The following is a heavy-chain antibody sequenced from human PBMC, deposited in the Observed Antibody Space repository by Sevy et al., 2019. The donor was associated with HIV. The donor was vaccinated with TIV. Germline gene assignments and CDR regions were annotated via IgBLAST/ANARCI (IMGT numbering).Heavy chain of an antibody. CDR1: GYTFTSYG. Sequence: ASVKVSCKASGYTFTSYGISWVRQAPGQGLEWMGWISAYNGNTNYAQKLQGRVTMTTDTSTSTAYMELGSLRSDDTAVYYCARDRGLTMVRGGYYYYYYGMDVWGQGTTVTVSS. D-gene: IGHD3-10*01. CDR3: ARDRGLTMVRGGYYYYYYGMDV. J-gene: IGHJ6*02. V-gene: IGHV1-18*01. CDR2: ISAYNGNT.